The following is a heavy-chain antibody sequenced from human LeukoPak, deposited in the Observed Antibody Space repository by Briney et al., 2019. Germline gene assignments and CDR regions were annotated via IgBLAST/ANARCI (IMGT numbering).Heavy chain of an antibody. J-gene: IGHJ4*02. Sequence: VSGPTQVNPTQTLTLTCTLSGVSLSTSGTVVGWIRQPPGKALEWLAFIYWNDDKRYSPSLKSRLTITKDTSKNQGALTMTNMDPVDTATYYCALRTTVTSFDYWGQGILVTVSS. D-gene: IGHD4-17*01. CDR3: ALRTTVTSFDY. CDR1: GVSLSTSGTV. V-gene: IGHV2-5*01. CDR2: IYWNDDK.